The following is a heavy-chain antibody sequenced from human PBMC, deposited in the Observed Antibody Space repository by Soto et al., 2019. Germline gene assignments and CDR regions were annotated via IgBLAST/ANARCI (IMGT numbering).Heavy chain of an antibody. CDR3: ASSYYYDSSAYYFLGY. CDR1: GFSFSSYW. Sequence: GFLRLSCAASGFSFSSYWMHWVRQAPGKGLVWVSRINIDGSSTNYADSVKGRFTISRDNAKNTLYLQMISLRAEDTALYYCASSYYYDSSAYYFLGYWGQGTLVTVSS. V-gene: IGHV3-74*01. D-gene: IGHD3-22*01. J-gene: IGHJ4*02. CDR2: INIDGSST.